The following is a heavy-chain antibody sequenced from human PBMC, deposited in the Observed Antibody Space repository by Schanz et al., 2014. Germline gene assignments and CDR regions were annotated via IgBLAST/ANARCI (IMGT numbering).Heavy chain of an antibody. CDR3: ARSPGDFPGWFDS. CDR2: IYHSGST. D-gene: IGHD4-17*01. Sequence: QVQLQESGPGLVKPSQTLSLTCTVSGGSVNSGVYYWNWIRQHPGKGLEWIGYIYHSGSTYYNPSRKSRVTISVDRSKNQFSLILNSVTAADTAVYYCARSPGDFPGWFDSWGQGTLVTVSS. J-gene: IGHJ5*01. CDR1: GGSVNSGVYY. V-gene: IGHV4-30-4*08.